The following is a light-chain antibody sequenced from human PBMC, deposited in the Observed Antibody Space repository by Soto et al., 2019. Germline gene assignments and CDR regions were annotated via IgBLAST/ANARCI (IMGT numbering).Light chain of an antibody. J-gene: IGKJ1*01. V-gene: IGKV1-39*01. CDR2: TTS. Sequence: DIQMTQSPSSLSASVGDRVTITCRASQSISSDFNWYQQKPGKAPKLLIYTTSNLESDVPSRFSGSGSGTDFTLTINNLQPGDFATYICQQGFSRPRTFGQGTTLEIK. CDR1: QSISSD. CDR3: QQGFSRPRT.